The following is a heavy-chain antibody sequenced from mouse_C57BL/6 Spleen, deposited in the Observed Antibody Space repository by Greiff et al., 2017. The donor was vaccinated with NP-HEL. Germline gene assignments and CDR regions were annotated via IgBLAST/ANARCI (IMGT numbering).Heavy chain of an antibody. V-gene: IGHV1-42*01. CDR2: INPSTGGT. CDR1: GYSFTGYY. Sequence: EVKLMESGPELVKPGASVKISCKASGYSFTGYYMNWVKQSPEKSLEWIGEINPSTGGTTYNQKFKAKATLTVDKSSSTAYMQLKSLTSEDSAVYYCARRDYGKGFAYWGQGTLVTVSA. J-gene: IGHJ3*01. CDR3: ARRDYGKGFAY. D-gene: IGHD1-1*02.